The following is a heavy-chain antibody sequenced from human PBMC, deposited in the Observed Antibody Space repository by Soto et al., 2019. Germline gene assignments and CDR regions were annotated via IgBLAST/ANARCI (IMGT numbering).Heavy chain of an antibody. V-gene: IGHV3-48*02. CDR1: GFTFSSYS. Sequence: GGSLRLSCGASGFTFSSYSMNWVRQAPGKGLEWISYISSSSSTIFYADSVKGRFTISRDNDKNSLYLQMNNLRDEDTAVYFCAREGRYSGSDCFDYWGQGTLVTVSS. J-gene: IGHJ4*02. D-gene: IGHD5-12*01. CDR2: ISSSSSTI. CDR3: AREGRYSGSDCFDY.